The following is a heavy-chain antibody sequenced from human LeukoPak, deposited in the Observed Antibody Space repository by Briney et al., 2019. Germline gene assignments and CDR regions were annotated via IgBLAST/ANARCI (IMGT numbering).Heavy chain of an antibody. CDR2: ISGSGGST. D-gene: IGHD2-2*01. CDR1: GFTLSSYA. Sequence: GGSLRLSCAASGFTLSSYAMSWVRQAPGKGLEWVSAISGSGGSTYYADSVKGRFTISRDNSKNTLYLQMNSLRAEDTAVYYCASYCSSTSCFIDYWGQGTLVTVSS. J-gene: IGHJ4*02. CDR3: ASYCSSTSCFIDY. V-gene: IGHV3-23*01.